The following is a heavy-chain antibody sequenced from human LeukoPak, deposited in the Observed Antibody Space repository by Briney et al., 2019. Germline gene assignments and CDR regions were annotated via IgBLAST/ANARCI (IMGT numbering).Heavy chain of an antibody. D-gene: IGHD1-1*01. CDR1: GGSISSFY. Sequence: PSETLSLTCNVSGGSISSFYWSWIRQPPGKGLEWIGYIYYSGSTNYNPSLKSRVTISVDTSKNQFSLKLSSVTAADTAVYYCARDSAAGSYYYYTDVWGKGTTVTISS. CDR3: ARDSAAGSYYYYTDV. J-gene: IGHJ6*03. CDR2: IYYSGST. V-gene: IGHV4-59*01.